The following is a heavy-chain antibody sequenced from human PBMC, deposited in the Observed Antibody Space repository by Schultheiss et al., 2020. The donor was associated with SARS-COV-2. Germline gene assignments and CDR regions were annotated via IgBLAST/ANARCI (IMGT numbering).Heavy chain of an antibody. V-gene: IGHV3-33*01. J-gene: IGHJ6*02. D-gene: IGHD4-23*01. CDR1: GFTFSSYG. Sequence: GESLKISCAASGFTFSSYGMHWVRQAPGKGLEWVAVIWYDGSNKYYADSVKGRFTISRHNSKNTLYLQMNSLRAEDTAVYYCARAMTTVVTQHYYYYYGMDVWGQGTTVTVSS. CDR2: IWYDGSNK. CDR3: ARAMTTVVTQHYYYYYGMDV.